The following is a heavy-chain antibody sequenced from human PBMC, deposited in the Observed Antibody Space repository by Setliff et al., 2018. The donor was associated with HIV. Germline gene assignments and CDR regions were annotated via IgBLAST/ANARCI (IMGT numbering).Heavy chain of an antibody. CDR1: GASISSSSYY. CDR2: SYYSGST. D-gene: IGHD3-3*01. CDR3: ARVYYNLWSSYFWEHVQLDP. Sequence: SETLSLTCSVSGASISSSSYYWGWIRQPPGKGLEWIGSSYYSGSTDHNPSLKRRVSISLDTSKNQFSLRLNSATAADTAVYYCARVYYNLWSSYFWEHVQLDPWSQGTQGTVSS. V-gene: IGHV4-39*07. J-gene: IGHJ5*02.